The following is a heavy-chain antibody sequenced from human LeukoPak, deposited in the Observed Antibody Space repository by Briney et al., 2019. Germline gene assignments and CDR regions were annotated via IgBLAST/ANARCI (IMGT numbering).Heavy chain of an antibody. Sequence: ASVKVSCKASGYTFSDNYIHWVRQAPGQGLEYMGWIDPKNGATRYAQKFQGRATVTRDTSISTAYMELRIPRSDDTAVYYCARGSGDFNNWFDPWGHGTRVTVSS. CDR3: ARGSGDFNNWFDP. CDR1: GYTFSDNY. CDR2: IDPKNGAT. V-gene: IGHV1-2*02. J-gene: IGHJ5*02. D-gene: IGHD2-21*02.